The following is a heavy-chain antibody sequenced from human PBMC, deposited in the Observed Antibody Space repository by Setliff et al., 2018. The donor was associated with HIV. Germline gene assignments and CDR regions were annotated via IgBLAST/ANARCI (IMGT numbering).Heavy chain of an antibody. CDR1: GFAFSSYS. CDR3: VRQSGSWHAGSGAFDI. D-gene: IGHD1-26*01. J-gene: IGHJ3*02. CDR2: ISSDSSTT. Sequence: GGSLRLSCAASGFAFSSYSSNWVRQAPGKGLEWVSYISSDSSTTYYADSVKGRFTISRDNARNSLHLQMNSLRAGDTGVYYCVRQSGSWHAGSGAFDIWGQGTMVTVSS. V-gene: IGHV3-48*01.